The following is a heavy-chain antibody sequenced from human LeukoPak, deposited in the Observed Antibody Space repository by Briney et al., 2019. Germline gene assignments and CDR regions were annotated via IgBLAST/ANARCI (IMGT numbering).Heavy chain of an antibody. CDR3: ATYSDRVGATIY. CDR2: IRYDGSNK. CDR1: GFTFSSYG. V-gene: IGHV3-30*02. D-gene: IGHD1-26*01. Sequence: PGGCLRLSCAASGFTFSSYGMHWVRQAPGKGLERVAFIRYDGSNKYYADSVKGRFTISRDNSKNTLYLQMNSLRAEDTAVYYCATYSDRVGATIYWGQGTLVTVSS. J-gene: IGHJ4*02.